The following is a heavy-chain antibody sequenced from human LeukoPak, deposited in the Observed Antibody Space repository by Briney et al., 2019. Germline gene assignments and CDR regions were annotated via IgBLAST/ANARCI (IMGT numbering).Heavy chain of an antibody. J-gene: IGHJ6*02. CDR3: ARDLHYYGSGSPSYYYGMDV. CDR2: IYHSGST. Sequence: SETLSLTCAVSGGSISSGGYSWSWIRQPPGKGLEWIGYIYHSGSTYYNPSLKSRVTISVDKSKNQFSLKLSSVTAADTAVYYCARDLHYYGSGSPSYYYGMDVWGQGTTVTVSS. D-gene: IGHD3-10*01. CDR1: GGSISSGGYS. V-gene: IGHV4-30-2*01.